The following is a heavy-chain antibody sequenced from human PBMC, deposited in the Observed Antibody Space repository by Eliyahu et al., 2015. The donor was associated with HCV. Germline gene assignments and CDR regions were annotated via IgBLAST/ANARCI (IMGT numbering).Heavy chain of an antibody. Sequence: QVQLVQSGAEVKKPGSSVKVSCKASGGXFSSYAISWVRQAPGQGLEWXGGIXPIFGTANYAQKFQGRVTITADESTSTAYMELSSLRSEDTAVYYCARDSIGSAAHYYYYGMDVWGQGTTVTVSS. V-gene: IGHV1-69*01. CDR1: GGXFSSYA. J-gene: IGHJ6*02. D-gene: IGHD2-15*01. CDR2: IXPIFGTA. CDR3: ARDSIGSAAHYYYYGMDV.